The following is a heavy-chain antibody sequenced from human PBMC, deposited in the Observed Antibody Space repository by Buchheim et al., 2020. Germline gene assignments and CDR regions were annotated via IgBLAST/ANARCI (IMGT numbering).Heavy chain of an antibody. V-gene: IGHV3-23*01. CDR3: AREDYLASPGYYFDK. D-gene: IGHD4/OR15-4a*01. J-gene: IGHJ4*02. CDR2: SGHRGAST. CDR1: GFSFSTYV. Sequence: EVHLLESGGGLVQPGGSLRLSCAVSGFSFSTYVMSWVRRAPGKGLEWVAASGHRGASTYYADSVEGRFTISRDKSKNTLYLQMMSLRAEDTAIYYCAREDYLASPGYYFDKWGRGTL.